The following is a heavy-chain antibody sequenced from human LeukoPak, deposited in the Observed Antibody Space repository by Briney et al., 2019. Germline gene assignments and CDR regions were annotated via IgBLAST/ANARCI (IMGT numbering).Heavy chain of an antibody. D-gene: IGHD3-9*01. V-gene: IGHV4-30-4*08. CDR1: GGSISSGDYY. J-gene: IGHJ6*02. Sequence: SETLSLTCTVSGGSISSGDYYWSWIRQPPGKGLEWIGYIYYSGSTYYNPSLKSRVTISVDTSKNQFSLKLSSVTAADTAVYYCATKDPPLQYFDWSSATHYYYGMDVWGQGTTVTVSS. CDR2: IYYSGST. CDR3: ATKDPPLQYFDWSSATHYYYGMDV.